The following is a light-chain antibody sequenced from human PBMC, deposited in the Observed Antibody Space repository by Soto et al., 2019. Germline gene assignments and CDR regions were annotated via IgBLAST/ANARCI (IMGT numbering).Light chain of an antibody. CDR3: QLYGISPH. CDR2: ASS. V-gene: IGKV3-20*01. Sequence: EIVLTHSPCSLSLXXGERATLSCKTSQSSGSNFLAWYQHKPGQAPRLLIYASSNRATGIPDGFSGSASGTDFTLTINRLEPEGFAVYYCQLYGISPHFGQGTRLEIK. J-gene: IGKJ5*01. CDR1: QSSGSNF.